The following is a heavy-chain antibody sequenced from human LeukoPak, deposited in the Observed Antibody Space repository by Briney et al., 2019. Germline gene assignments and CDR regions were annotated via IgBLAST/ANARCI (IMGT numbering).Heavy chain of an antibody. V-gene: IGHV3-48*03. J-gene: IGHJ4*02. CDR2: ISSSGSTI. Sequence: GGSLRLYCAASGFTFSSYEMNWVRQAPGKGLEWVSYISSSGSTIYYADSVKGRFTISRDNAKNSLYLQMNSLRAEDTAVYYCARDLYCSSTSCSDYWGQGTLVTVSS. CDR1: GFTFSSYE. D-gene: IGHD2-2*01. CDR3: ARDLYCSSTSCSDY.